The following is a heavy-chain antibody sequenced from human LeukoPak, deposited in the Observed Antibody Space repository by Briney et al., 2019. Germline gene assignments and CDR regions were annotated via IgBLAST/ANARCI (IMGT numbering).Heavy chain of an antibody. CDR3: LGNWFDP. CDR2: IKPDGSEK. CDR1: GFTFSSYG. J-gene: IGHJ5*02. V-gene: IGHV3-7*01. Sequence: GGSLRLSCAASGFTFSSYGMHWVRQAPGKGLEWVANIKPDGSEKYYVDSVKGRFTISRDNAKNSLYLQMNSLRAEDTAVYYCLGNWFDPWGQGTLVTVSS.